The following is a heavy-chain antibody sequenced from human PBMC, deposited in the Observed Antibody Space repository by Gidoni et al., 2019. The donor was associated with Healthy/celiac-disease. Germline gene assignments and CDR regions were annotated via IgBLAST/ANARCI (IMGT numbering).Heavy chain of an antibody. CDR1: GFTFDDYA. Sequence: EVQLVESGGGLVQPGRSLRLSCAASGFTFDDYAMHWVRQAPGKGLEWVSGISWNSGSIGYADSVKGRFTISRDNAKNSLYLQMNSLRAEDTALYYCAKDSVWGWPISADSYYGMDVWGQGTTVTVSS. V-gene: IGHV3-9*01. CDR3: AKDSVWGWPISADSYYGMDV. CDR2: ISWNSGSI. J-gene: IGHJ6*02. D-gene: IGHD3-16*01.